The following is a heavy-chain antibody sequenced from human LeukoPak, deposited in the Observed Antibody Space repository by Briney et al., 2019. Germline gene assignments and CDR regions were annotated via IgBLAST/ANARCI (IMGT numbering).Heavy chain of an antibody. V-gene: IGHV1-69*13. CDR3: ARGFGPSSGFSFDY. CDR1: GGTFSNYA. CDR2: IIPIFGTA. Sequence: ASVKVSCKASGGTFSNYAISWVRQAPGQGLEWMGGIIPIFGTANYAQKFQGRVTITADESTSTAYMELSSLRSEDTAVYYCARGFGPSSGFSFDYWGQGTLVTVSS. D-gene: IGHD3-22*01. J-gene: IGHJ4*02.